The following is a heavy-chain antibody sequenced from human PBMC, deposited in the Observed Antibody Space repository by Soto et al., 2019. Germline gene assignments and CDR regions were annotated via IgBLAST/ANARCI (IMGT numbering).Heavy chain of an antibody. CDR2: ITYDGSDK. CDR1: GFSFSKYA. J-gene: IGHJ4*02. D-gene: IGHD3-10*01. Sequence: PGGSLRLSCAASGFSFSKYAMHWVRQAPAKGLEWVAVITYDGSDKFYADSVKGRFTISRDNSKDTLYLQMNSLRPEDTAVYYCAAHGSGTSFYFDYWGQGTLVTVSS. V-gene: IGHV3-30-3*01. CDR3: AAHGSGTSFYFDY.